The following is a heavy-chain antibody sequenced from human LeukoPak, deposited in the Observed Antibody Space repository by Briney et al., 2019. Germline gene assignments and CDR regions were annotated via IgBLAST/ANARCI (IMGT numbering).Heavy chain of an antibody. CDR2: INHSGST. CDR1: GGSFSDYY. Sequence: SETLSLTCAVYGGSFSDYYWSWIRQPPGKGLEWIGEINHSGSTNYNPSLKSRVTISVDTSKNQFSLKLSSVTAADTAVYYCASGSYKFDPWGQGTLVTVSS. D-gene: IGHD1-26*01. V-gene: IGHV4-34*01. CDR3: ASGSYKFDP. J-gene: IGHJ5*02.